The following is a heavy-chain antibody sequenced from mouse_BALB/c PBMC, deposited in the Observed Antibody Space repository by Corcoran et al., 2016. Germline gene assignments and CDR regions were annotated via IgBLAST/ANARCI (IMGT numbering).Heavy chain of an antibody. CDR3: ARDDGYAY. Sequence: DVQLQESGPGLVKPSQSLSLTCSVTGYSITSGYYWNWIRQFPGNKLEWMGYISYDGSNNYNPSLKHRISITRDTSKNQFFLKLNSVTTEDTATYYCARDDGYAYWGQGTLVTVS. CDR2: ISYDGSN. V-gene: IGHV3-6*02. D-gene: IGHD2-3*01. J-gene: IGHJ3*01. CDR1: GYSITSGYY.